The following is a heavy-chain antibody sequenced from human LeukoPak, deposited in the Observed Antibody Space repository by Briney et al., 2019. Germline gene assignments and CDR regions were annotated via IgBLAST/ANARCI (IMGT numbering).Heavy chain of an antibody. V-gene: IGHV3-13*01. J-gene: IGHJ2*01. CDR2: IGTAGDT. D-gene: IGHD2-2*01. CDR3: ARVPAAIYNDWYFDL. Sequence: PGGSLRLSCAASGFTFSSYDMHWVRQATGKGLEWVSAIGTAGDTYYPGSVKGRFTISRENAKNSLYLQMNSLRAGDTAVYYCARVPAAIYNDWYFDLWGRGTLVTVSS. CDR1: GFTFSSYD.